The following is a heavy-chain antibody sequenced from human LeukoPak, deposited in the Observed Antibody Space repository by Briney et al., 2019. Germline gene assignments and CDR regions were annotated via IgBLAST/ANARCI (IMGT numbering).Heavy chain of an antibody. CDR3: ARDRGNPDAFDI. CDR2: LNGDESTI. V-gene: IGHV3-74*01. Sequence: GGSLRLSCAASGFAYCPFWMHWLPQAPGKGLVWVSHLNGDESTIPHADPVKGRFTITTDKTKNTLYLQISSLGPEDTSVQYLARDRGNPDAFDIWGQGTKVTVSS. CDR1: GFAYCPFW. D-gene: IGHD3-10*01. J-gene: IGHJ3*02.